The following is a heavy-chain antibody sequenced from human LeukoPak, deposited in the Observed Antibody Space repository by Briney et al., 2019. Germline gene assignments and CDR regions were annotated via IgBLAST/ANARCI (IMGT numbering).Heavy chain of an antibody. CDR1: GXTVSSNY. CDR3: ARDVVGATTRDY. D-gene: IGHD1-26*01. Sequence: PGGSLRLSCAASGXTVSSNYMSWVRQAPGKGLEWVSVIYSGGSTYYADSVKGRFTISRDNSKNTLYLQMSSLRAEDTAVYYCARDVVGATTRDYWGQGTLVTVSS. V-gene: IGHV3-53*01. CDR2: IYSGGST. J-gene: IGHJ4*02.